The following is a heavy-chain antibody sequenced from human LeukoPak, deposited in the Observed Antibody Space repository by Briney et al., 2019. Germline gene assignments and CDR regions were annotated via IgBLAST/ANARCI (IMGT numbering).Heavy chain of an antibody. CDR2: IYHTGST. CDR3: ARDSSGYFFLPFDY. J-gene: IGHJ4*02. CDR1: GASINTYY. D-gene: IGHD3-22*01. V-gene: IGHV4-59*01. Sequence: PSETLSLTCTVSGASINTYYWTWIRQPPGKGLEWIGYIYHTGSTYYNRSLESRVTMSVDTSKNQFSLRLRSVTAADTARYFCARDSSGYFFLPFDYWGRGILVTVSS.